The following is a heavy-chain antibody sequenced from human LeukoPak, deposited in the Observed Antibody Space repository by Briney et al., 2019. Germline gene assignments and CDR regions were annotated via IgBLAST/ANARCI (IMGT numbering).Heavy chain of an antibody. Sequence: PGGSLRLSCAASGFTFGTYAMSWVRQAPGKGLEWVSEIYTGGLTFYADSVTGRFTISRDNSKNTVYLQMNSLGVEDTARYYCARDNAPAGGGLDYWGQGTLVTVSS. J-gene: IGHJ4*02. V-gene: IGHV3-23*03. CDR2: IYTGGLT. CDR1: GFTFGTYA. D-gene: IGHD2-2*01. CDR3: ARDNAPAGGGLDY.